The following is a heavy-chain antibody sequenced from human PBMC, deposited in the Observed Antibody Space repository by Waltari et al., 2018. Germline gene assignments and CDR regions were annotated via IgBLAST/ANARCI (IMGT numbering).Heavy chain of an antibody. CDR1: GYPISSGYS. Sequence: QVQLQESGPGLGKPSETLSLTCAGSGYPISSGYSWGWLRQPPGKGLEWIGSFYHSGTTYYSPSLKSRVTISVDTSKNQFSLKVTSLTAADTAIYYCARGSFDSDSYFDVWGRGTLVTVSS. J-gene: IGHJ2*01. V-gene: IGHV4-38-2*01. CDR2: FYHSGTT. CDR3: ARGSFDSDSYFDV. D-gene: IGHD1-26*01.